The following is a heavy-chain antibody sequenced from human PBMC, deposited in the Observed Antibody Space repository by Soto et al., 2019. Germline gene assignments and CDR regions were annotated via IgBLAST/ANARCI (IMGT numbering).Heavy chain of an antibody. J-gene: IGHJ3*01. V-gene: IGHV4-4*02. CDR2: LLHSGTT. D-gene: IGHD6-19*01. CDR3: AYSSGWYRHDV. CDR1: GDSISSPKW. Sequence: QVQLQESGPGLVKPSGTLSLTCAVSGDSISSPKWWTWLRQPPGKGLAWIGDLLHSGTTNYNPSLKSRVILSVDKSQHQFSLSLTSVTAADTAIYYCAYSSGWYRHDVWGQGTSVTVSS.